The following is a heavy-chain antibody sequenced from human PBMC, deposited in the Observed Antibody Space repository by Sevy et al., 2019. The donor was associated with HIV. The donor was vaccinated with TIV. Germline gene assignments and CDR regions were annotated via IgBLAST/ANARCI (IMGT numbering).Heavy chain of an antibody. CDR3: ARGGILVDSDARTTPFNF. D-gene: IGHD2-15*01. Sequence: GGSLRLSCSVSGFTFNTYSFHWVRQAPGMGLEWVSVISSDGVNKYYADSVRGRFTISRDNSKSTLYLQMNNLRAGDTGVYYCARGGILVDSDARTTPFNFWGQGTLVTISS. J-gene: IGHJ4*02. CDR2: ISSDGVNK. CDR1: GFTFNTYS. V-gene: IGHV3-30-3*01.